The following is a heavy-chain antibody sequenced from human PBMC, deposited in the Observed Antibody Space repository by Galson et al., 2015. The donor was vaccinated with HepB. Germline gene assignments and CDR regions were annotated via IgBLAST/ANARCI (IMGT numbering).Heavy chain of an antibody. J-gene: IGHJ4*02. D-gene: IGHD6-19*01. CDR1: GFTFSSYS. CDR3: ARGLIAVAGYYFDY. Sequence: SLRLSCAASGFTFSSYSMNWVRQAPGKGLEWVSYISSSSSTIYYADSVKGRFTISRDNSKNTLYLQMNSLRAEDTAVYYCARGLIAVAGYYFDYWGQGTLVTVSS. CDR2: ISSSSSTI. V-gene: IGHV3-48*01.